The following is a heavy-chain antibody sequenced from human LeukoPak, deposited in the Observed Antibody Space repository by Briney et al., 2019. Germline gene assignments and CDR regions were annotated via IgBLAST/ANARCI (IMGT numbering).Heavy chain of an antibody. CDR1: GGSISGYY. J-gene: IGHJ2*01. Sequence: SSETLSLTCAVYGGSISGYYWSWIRQPPGKGLEWIGETNLGGTTNYNPSLKSRVTVSVDTSKNQFSLRLSSVTAADTAVYYCATWHDKGWHFDLWGRGTLVTVSS. D-gene: IGHD3-9*01. CDR2: TNLGGTT. CDR3: ATWHDKGWHFDL. V-gene: IGHV4-34*01.